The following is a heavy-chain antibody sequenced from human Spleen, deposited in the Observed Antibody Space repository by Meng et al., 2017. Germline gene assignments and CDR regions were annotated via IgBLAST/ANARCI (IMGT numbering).Heavy chain of an antibody. Sequence: QGRRVQSGAEVKKPGASVKVSCKPSGYNFPDYWLHWVRRAPGQGLEWMGRIDPKSDNTHYAQKFQGRVTMTRDTSISTAYMELSGLRSDDTAVYYCARDEDISAAGYLLGDFWGQGTLVTVSS. V-gene: IGHV1-2*06. D-gene: IGHD6-13*01. CDR1: GYNFPDYW. CDR3: ARDEDISAAGYLLGDF. CDR2: IDPKSDNT. J-gene: IGHJ4*02.